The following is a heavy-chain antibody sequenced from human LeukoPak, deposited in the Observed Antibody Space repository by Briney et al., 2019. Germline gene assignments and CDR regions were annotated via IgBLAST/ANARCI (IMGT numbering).Heavy chain of an antibody. J-gene: IGHJ6*03. CDR3: ARGDCSSTICYSPMDV. D-gene: IGHD2-2*01. CDR2: IYHSGST. V-gene: IGHV4-4*02. CDR1: GGSISSSNW. Sequence: SETLSLTCAVSGGSISSSNWWSWVRQPPGKGLEWIGEIYHSGSTNYNPSLKSRVTISVDTSKNQFSLKLSSVTAADTAVYYCARGDCSSTICYSPMDVWGKGTTVTVSS.